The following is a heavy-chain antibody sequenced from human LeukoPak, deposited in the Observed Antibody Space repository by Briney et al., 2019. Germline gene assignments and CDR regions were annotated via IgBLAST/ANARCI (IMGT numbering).Heavy chain of an antibody. CDR1: GGSFSGYY. J-gene: IGHJ3*02. D-gene: IGHD1-26*01. Sequence: SETLSLTCAVYGGSFSGYYWSWIRQPPGKGLEWIGEINHSGSTNYNPSLKSRVTISVDTSKNQFSLKLSSVTAADTAVYYCARDDAMSYDAFDIWGQGTMVTVSS. CDR2: INHSGST. CDR3: ARDDAMSYDAFDI. V-gene: IGHV4-34*01.